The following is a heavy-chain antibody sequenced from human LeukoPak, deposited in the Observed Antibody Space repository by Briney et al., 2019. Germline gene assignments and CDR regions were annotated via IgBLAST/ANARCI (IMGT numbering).Heavy chain of an antibody. J-gene: IGHJ5*02. CDR1: GFTVSSNY. V-gene: IGHV3-66*01. Sequence: GGSLRLSCAASGFTVSSNYMSWVRQAPGKGLEWVSVIYSGGSTYYADSVKGRFTISRDNSKNTLYLQMNSLRAEDTAVYYCARVRSILNWFDPWGQGTLVTVSS. CDR3: ARVRSILNWFDP. D-gene: IGHD2-21*01. CDR2: IYSGGST.